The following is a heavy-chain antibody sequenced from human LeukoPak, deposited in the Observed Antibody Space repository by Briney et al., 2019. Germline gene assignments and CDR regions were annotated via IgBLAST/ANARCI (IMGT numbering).Heavy chain of an antibody. J-gene: IGHJ4*02. Sequence: SETLSLTCAVYGGSFSGYYWSWIRQPPGKGLEWIGEINHSGSTNYNPSLKSRVTISVDTSKNQFSLKLSSVTAADTAVYYCATLSTLLPWGQGTLVTVSS. V-gene: IGHV4-34*01. CDR1: GGSFSGYY. CDR2: INHSGST. CDR3: ATLSTLLP. D-gene: IGHD3-3*01.